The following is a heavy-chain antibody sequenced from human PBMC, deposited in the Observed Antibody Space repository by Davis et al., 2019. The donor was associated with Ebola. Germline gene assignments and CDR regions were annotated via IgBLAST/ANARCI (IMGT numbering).Heavy chain of an antibody. CDR2: ISGSGTGA. J-gene: IGHJ4*02. CDR3: VNGYSFGFFF. Sequence: GGSLRLSCEASGFSFSTYAMSWVRQAPGKGLEWVSGISGSGTGAYYADSVKGRFTISRDNSKKTMSLQMDSLRADDTAVYYCVNGYSFGFFFWGQGTLVSVSS. CDR1: GFSFSTYA. V-gene: IGHV3-23*01. D-gene: IGHD5-18*01.